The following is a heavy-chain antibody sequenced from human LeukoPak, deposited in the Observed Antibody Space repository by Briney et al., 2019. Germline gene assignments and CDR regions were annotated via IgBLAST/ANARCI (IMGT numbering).Heavy chain of an antibody. CDR3: ARDRYGDYLDY. J-gene: IGHJ4*02. Sequence: SETLSLTCAVSGGSISSSNWWSWVRQPPGKGLEWIGEIYHSGSTNYNPSLKSRVTISVDTSRNQFSLKLSSVTAADTAVYYCARDRYGDYLDYWGQGTLVTVSS. D-gene: IGHD4-17*01. CDR2: IYHSGST. V-gene: IGHV4-4*02. CDR1: GGSISSSNW.